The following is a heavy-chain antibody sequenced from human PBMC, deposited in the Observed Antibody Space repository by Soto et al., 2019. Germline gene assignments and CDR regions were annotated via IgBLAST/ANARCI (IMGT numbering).Heavy chain of an antibody. D-gene: IGHD4-17*01. CDR2: ISSSGSTI. CDR1: GFTFSSYE. CDR3: AREMRNDYGDCSGMDV. V-gene: IGHV3-48*03. Sequence: GGSLRLSCAASGFTFSSYEMNWVRQAPGKGLEWVSYISSSGSTIYYADSVKGQFTISRDNAKNSLYLQMNSLRAEDTAVYFCAREMRNDYGDCSGMDVWGQGTTVTVSS. J-gene: IGHJ6*02.